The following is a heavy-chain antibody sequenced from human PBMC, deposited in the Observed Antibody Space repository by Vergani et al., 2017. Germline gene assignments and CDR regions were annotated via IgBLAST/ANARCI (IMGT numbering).Heavy chain of an antibody. CDR3: ARDNSGSYYYYYYYGMDV. CDR1: GYSISSGYY. Sequence: QVQLQESGPGLVKPSETLSLTCTVSGYSISSGYYWGWIRQPPGKGREWIGSIYHSGSTYYNPSLKSRVTISVDTSKNQFSLKLSSVTAADTAVYYCARDNSGSYYYYYYYGMDVWGQGTTVTVSS. CDR2: IYHSGST. V-gene: IGHV4-38-2*02. D-gene: IGHD1-26*01. J-gene: IGHJ6*02.